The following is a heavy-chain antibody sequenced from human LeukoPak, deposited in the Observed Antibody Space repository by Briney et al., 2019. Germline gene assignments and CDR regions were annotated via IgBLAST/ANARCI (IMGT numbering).Heavy chain of an antibody. CDR3: ARALYGSAFAIGY. D-gene: IGHD6-19*01. CDR1: GYTFTGYY. V-gene: IGHV1-46*01. CDR2: INPSGGST. Sequence: ASEKVSCKASGYTFTGYYMHWVRQAPGQGLEWMGIINPSGGSTSYAQKFQGRVTMTTDTSMPTVYMELSSLRSEDTAVYHCARALYGSAFAIGYWGQGTLVTVSS. J-gene: IGHJ4*02.